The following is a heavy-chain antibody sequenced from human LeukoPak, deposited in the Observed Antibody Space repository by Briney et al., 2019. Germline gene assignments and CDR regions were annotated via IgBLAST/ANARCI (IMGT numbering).Heavy chain of an antibody. V-gene: IGHV4-61*08. CDR2: IYYSGST. D-gene: IGHD3-3*01. Sequence: SETLSLTCTVSGGSISSGGYYWSWIRQHPGKGLEWIGYIYYSGSTNYNPSLKSRVTISVDTSKNQFSLKLSSVTAADTAVYYCAVLAYYDFWSGRRLIDYWGQGTLVTVSS. J-gene: IGHJ4*02. CDR3: AVLAYYDFWSGRRLIDY. CDR1: GGSISSGGYY.